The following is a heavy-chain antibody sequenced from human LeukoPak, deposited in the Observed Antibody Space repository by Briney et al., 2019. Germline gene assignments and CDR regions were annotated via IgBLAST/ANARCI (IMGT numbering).Heavy chain of an antibody. CDR3: AKDPQVVHTWSCFDC. CDR1: GFTFSSYA. D-gene: IGHD6-13*01. V-gene: IGHV3-23*01. CDR2: ISGSGGST. Sequence: GGSLRLSCAASGFTFSSYAMSWVRQAPGKGLEWVSAISGSGGSTYYADSVKGRFTISRDNSKNTLYLQMNSLRAEDTAVYYCAKDPQVVHTWSCFDCWGQGTLVTVSS. J-gene: IGHJ4*02.